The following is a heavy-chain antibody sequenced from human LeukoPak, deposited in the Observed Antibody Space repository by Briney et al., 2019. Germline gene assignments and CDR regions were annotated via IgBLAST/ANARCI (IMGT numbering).Heavy chain of an antibody. CDR1: GYTFSSYD. Sequence: GGSVRVSCTASGYTFSSYDMNWVRQAPGQGLEWMGWMNGNSGNTDYAEKLEGRVTITRNTSKRTDYMEQSRRRSEETALYYCARAAWVSTSSQYSFDNWGQGALVTVSS. D-gene: IGHD2-21*01. CDR3: ARAAWVSTSSQYSFDN. V-gene: IGHV1-8*01. J-gene: IGHJ4*02. CDR2: MNGNSGNT.